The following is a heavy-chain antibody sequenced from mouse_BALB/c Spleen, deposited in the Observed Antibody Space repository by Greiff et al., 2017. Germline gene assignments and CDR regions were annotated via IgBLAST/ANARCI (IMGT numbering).Heavy chain of an antibody. J-gene: IGHJ3*01. D-gene: IGHD1-1*01. V-gene: IGHV1-63*02. CDR1: GYTFTNYW. CDR3: ARYYYGSRAWFAY. Sequence: QVHVKQSGAELVRPGTSVKISCKASGYTFTNYWLGWVKQRPGHGLEWIGDIYPGGGYTNYNEKFKGKATLTADTSSSTAYMQLSSLTSEDSAVYFCARYYYGSRAWFAYWGQGTLVTVSA. CDR2: IYPGGGYT.